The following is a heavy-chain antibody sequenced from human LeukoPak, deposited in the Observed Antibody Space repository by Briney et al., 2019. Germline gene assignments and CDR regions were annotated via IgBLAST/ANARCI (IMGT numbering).Heavy chain of an antibody. CDR2: ISAYNGNT. V-gene: IGHV1-18*01. D-gene: IGHD3-22*01. CDR3: ARDNPLPLSMIVVGHVSSDY. J-gene: IGHJ4*02. CDR1: GYTFTSYG. Sequence: ASVKISCKASGYTFTSYGISWVRQAPGQGLEWMGWISAYNGNTNYAQRLQGRVTMTTDTSTSTAYMELRSLRSDDTAVYYCARDNPLPLSMIVVGHVSSDYWGQGTLVTVSS.